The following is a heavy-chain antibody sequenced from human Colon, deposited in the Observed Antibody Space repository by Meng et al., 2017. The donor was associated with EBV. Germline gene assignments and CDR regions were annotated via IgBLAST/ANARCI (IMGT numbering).Heavy chain of an antibody. J-gene: IGHJ4*02. Sequence: QAPEEGPALVSPSDTLSLPCSVSGDSISGSGDYWGWVRQPPGKGLEWIGNIYYTGSTYYNPSLKSRVTISVDTSKNQFSLKVTSMTAADTAVYYCARDGPLLWGPGTLVTVSS. CDR2: IYYTGST. V-gene: IGHV4-39*07. CDR3: ARDGPLL. CDR1: GDSISGSGDY.